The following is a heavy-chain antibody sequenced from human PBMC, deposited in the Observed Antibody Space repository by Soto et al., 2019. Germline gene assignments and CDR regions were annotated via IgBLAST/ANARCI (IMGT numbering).Heavy chain of an antibody. Sequence: PGGSLRLSCAASGFTFSSYSMNWVRQAPGKGLEWVSSISSSSSYIYYADSVKGRFTISRDNAKNSLYLQMNSLRAEDTAVYYCARKPPRFRQLEYYYYYGMDVWGQGTTVTVSS. CDR3: ARKPPRFRQLEYYYYYGMDV. V-gene: IGHV3-21*01. CDR1: GFTFSSYS. D-gene: IGHD2-2*01. CDR2: ISSSSSYI. J-gene: IGHJ6*02.